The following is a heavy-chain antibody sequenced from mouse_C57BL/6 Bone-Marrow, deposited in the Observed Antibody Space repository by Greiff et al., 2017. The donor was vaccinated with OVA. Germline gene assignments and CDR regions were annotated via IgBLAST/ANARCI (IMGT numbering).Heavy chain of an antibody. D-gene: IGHD2-3*01. Sequence: DVHLVESGPGLVKPSQSLSLTCSVTGYSITSGYYWDWIRQFPGNKLEWMGYISYDGSNNYNPSLKNRISITRDTSKNQFFLKLNSVTTEDTATYYCARDDGYYVAWFAYWGQGTLVTVSA. V-gene: IGHV3-6*01. CDR3: ARDDGYYVAWFAY. J-gene: IGHJ3*01. CDR2: ISYDGSN. CDR1: GYSITSGYY.